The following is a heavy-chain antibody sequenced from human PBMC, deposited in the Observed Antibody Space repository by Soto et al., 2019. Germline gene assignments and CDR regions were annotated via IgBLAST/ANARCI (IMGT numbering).Heavy chain of an antibody. CDR2: IYYNGST. J-gene: IGHJ4*02. Sequence: SETLSLTCTVSGGSISSGDYYWSWIRQPPGKGLEWIGYIYYNGSTYYNPSLKSRVTISVDTSNNQFSLKVKSVTAADTAVYYWARLSGSYNDRYFDYWGQGTLVTVSS. CDR3: ARLSGSYNDRYFDY. D-gene: IGHD1-26*01. V-gene: IGHV4-30-4*01. CDR1: GGSISSGDYY.